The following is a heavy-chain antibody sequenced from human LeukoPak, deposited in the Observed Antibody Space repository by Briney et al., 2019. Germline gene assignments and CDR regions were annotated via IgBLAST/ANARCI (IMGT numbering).Heavy chain of an antibody. CDR3: AKDRAAAGTVDAFDI. CDR2: IWHGGSNK. CDR1: GFTFSSYG. V-gene: IGHV3-30*02. J-gene: IGHJ3*02. D-gene: IGHD6-13*01. Sequence: PGGSLRLSCAASGFTFSSYGMHWVRQAPGKGLEWVAVIWHGGSNKYYADSVKGRFTISRDNSKNTLYLQMNSLRAEDTAVYYCAKDRAAAGTVDAFDIWGQGTMVTVSS.